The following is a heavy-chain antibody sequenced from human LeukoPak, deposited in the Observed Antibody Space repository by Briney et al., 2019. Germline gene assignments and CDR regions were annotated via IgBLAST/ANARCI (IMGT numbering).Heavy chain of an antibody. CDR2: ISGSGGST. CDR3: AKRSELGDYYYYYMDV. J-gene: IGHJ6*03. CDR1: GFTFSSYG. Sequence: GGSLRLSRAASGFTFSSYGMSWVRQAPGKGLEWVSAISGSGGSTYYADSVKGRFTISRDNSKNTLYLQMNSLRAEDTAVYYCAKRSELGDYYYYYMDVWGKGTTVTISS. V-gene: IGHV3-23*01. D-gene: IGHD3-10*01.